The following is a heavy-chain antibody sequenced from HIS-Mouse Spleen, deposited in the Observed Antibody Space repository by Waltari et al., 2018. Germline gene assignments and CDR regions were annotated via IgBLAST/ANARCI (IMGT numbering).Heavy chain of an antibody. V-gene: IGHV4-39*07. CDR1: GGSISSSSYY. Sequence: QLQLQESGPGLVKPSETLSLTCTVSGGSISSSSYYWGWIRQPPGKGLEWIGSIYYSGGTYSNPSLKSRVTIAVDTSKNQFSRKLSSVTAADTAVYYCAREIPYSSSWYDWYFDLWGRGTLVTVSS. J-gene: IGHJ2*01. CDR3: AREIPYSSSWYDWYFDL. D-gene: IGHD6-13*01. CDR2: IYYSGGT.